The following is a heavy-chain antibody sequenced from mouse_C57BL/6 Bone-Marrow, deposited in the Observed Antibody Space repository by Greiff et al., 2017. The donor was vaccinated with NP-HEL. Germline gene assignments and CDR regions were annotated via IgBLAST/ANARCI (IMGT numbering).Heavy chain of an antibody. Sequence: QVQLKQPGAELVRPGTSVKLSCKASGYTFTSYWMHWVKQRPGQGLEWIGVIDPSDSYTNYNQKFKGKATLTVDTSSSTAYMQLSSLTSEDSAVYYCAREEGYYGNYDPYFDYWGQGTTLTVSS. V-gene: IGHV1-59*01. CDR1: GYTFTSYW. CDR2: IDPSDSYT. CDR3: AREEGYYGNYDPYFDY. D-gene: IGHD2-1*01. J-gene: IGHJ2*01.